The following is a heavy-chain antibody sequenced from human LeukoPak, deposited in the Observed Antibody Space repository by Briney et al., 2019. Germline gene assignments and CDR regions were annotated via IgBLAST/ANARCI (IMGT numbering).Heavy chain of an antibody. J-gene: IGHJ4*02. D-gene: IGHD5-18*01. CDR1: GFTFSTYA. Sequence: GGSLRLSCAVSGFTFSTYAMNWVRQAPGKGLEWVSVISGSGGSTYYADSVKGGFTISRDNSKNTLYLQMNSLTVEDTAVYYCAKGTTGMAPRGYFDDWGQGTLVTVSS. CDR2: ISGSGGST. CDR3: AKGTTGMAPRGYFDD. V-gene: IGHV3-23*01.